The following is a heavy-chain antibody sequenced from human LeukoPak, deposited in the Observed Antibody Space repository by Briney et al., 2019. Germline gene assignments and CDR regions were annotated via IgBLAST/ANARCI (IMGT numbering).Heavy chain of an antibody. CDR1: GFTFSNAW. D-gene: IGHD6-19*01. CDR3: AKMEQAVAGGY. CDR2: IKSKTDGGTT. Sequence: GGSLRLSCAASGFTFSNAWMSWVRQAPGKGLEWVGRIKSKTDGGTTDYAAPVKGRFTISRDDSKNTLYLQMNSLRAEDTAVYYCAKMEQAVAGGYWGQGTLVTVSS. J-gene: IGHJ4*02. V-gene: IGHV3-15*01.